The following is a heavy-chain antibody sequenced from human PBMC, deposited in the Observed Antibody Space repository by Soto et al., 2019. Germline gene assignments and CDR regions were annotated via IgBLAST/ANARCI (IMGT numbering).Heavy chain of an antibody. CDR2: IYYSGST. J-gene: IGHJ6*02. Sequence: SETLSLTCTVSGGSVNSDSYYWSWIRQPPGKGPEWIGYIYYSGSTKYNPSLKSRVTISVDTSKNEFSLKLSSVTAADTAVYFCARSIVATKFSYGLDVWGQGTTVTVSS. CDR3: ARSIVATKFSYGLDV. D-gene: IGHD5-12*01. V-gene: IGHV4-61*01. CDR1: GGSVNSDSYY.